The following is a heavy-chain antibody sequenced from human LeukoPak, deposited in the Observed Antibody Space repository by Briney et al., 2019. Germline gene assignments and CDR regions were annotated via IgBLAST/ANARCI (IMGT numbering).Heavy chain of an antibody. CDR3: ARAEVDYWYFDL. J-gene: IGHJ2*01. CDR1: GFSISSGGYT. Sequence: PPETLSLTCAASGFSISSGGYTWSWIRQPPGQGLAWIAYIYHSGSTYYNPSLKSRVPISVDRSKNQFSLKLSSVTAADTAVYYCARAEVDYWYFDLWGRGTLVTVPS. D-gene: IGHD5-12*01. V-gene: IGHV4-30-2*01. CDR2: IYHSGST.